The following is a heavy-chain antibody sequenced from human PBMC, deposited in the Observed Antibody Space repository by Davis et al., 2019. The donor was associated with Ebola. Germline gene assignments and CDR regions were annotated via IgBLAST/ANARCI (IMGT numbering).Heavy chain of an antibody. D-gene: IGHD1-26*01. CDR3: ARDLSGDNILCPDY. V-gene: IGHV1-2*02. Sequence: ASVKVSCKASGYSFTGYYIHWVRQAPGQGLEWMGWIKLKSGGTNYAQRFQDRVTITRYTSISTAYMELSSLTSDDTAVYYCARDLSGDNILCPDYWGQGTLVTVSS. CDR1: GYSFTGYY. CDR2: IKLKSGGT. J-gene: IGHJ4*02.